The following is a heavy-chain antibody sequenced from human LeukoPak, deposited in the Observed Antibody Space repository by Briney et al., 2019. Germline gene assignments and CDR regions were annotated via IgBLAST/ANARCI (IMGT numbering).Heavy chain of an antibody. CDR2: ISSSSTTI. Sequence: QPGGSLRLSCAASGFTFSSYSMMWVRQAPGKGLEWVSYISSSSTTIYYADSVKGRFTISRDNAKSSVYLQMNSLRAEDTAVYYCARDQEPDAFDIWGQGTMVTVSS. CDR1: GFTFSSYS. CDR3: ARDQEPDAFDI. J-gene: IGHJ3*02. V-gene: IGHV3-48*01. D-gene: IGHD1-26*01.